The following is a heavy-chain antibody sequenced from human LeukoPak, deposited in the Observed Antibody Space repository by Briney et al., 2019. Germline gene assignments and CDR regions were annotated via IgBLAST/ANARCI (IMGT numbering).Heavy chain of an antibody. Sequence: PGGSLRLSCAASGFIFSSYSMSWVRQAPGKGLEWVAVISYDGSNKYYADSVKGRFTISRDNSKNTLYLQMNSLRAEDTAVYYCAKMYSSGWYYFDYWGQGTLVTVSS. J-gene: IGHJ4*02. CDR3: AKMYSSGWYYFDY. CDR1: GFIFSSYS. V-gene: IGHV3-30*18. CDR2: ISYDGSNK. D-gene: IGHD6-19*01.